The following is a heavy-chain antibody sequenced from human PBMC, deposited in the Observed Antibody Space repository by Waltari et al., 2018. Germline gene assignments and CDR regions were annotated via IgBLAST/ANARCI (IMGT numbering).Heavy chain of an antibody. V-gene: IGHV4-30-4*08. D-gene: IGHD6-13*01. Sequence: QVQLQESGPGLVKPSQTLSLTCTVSGGYISSGDYYLTWIRQPPGKGLEWIGYIYYSGSTYYNPSLKSRVTISVDTSKNQFSLKLSSVTAADTAVYYCARGIAAAGPGAFDIWGQGTMVTVSS. CDR2: IYYSGST. J-gene: IGHJ3*02. CDR3: ARGIAAAGPGAFDI. CDR1: GGYISSGDYY.